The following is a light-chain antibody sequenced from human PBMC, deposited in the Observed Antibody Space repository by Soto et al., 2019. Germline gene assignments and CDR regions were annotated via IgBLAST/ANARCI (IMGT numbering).Light chain of an antibody. V-gene: IGKV1-5*03. CDR3: QQYNSYPVT. Sequence: DIQMTQSPSTLSASVGDRVTITCRASQSITNWLAWYQQKPGKAPKFLIYKASNLESGVPSRFSGSGSGTGFTLTISSLQPDDFATYYCQQYNSYPVTFGGGTKVEI. J-gene: IGKJ4*01. CDR2: KAS. CDR1: QSITNW.